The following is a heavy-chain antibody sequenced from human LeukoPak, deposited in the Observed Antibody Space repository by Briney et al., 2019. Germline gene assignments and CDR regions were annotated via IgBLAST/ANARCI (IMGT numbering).Heavy chain of an antibody. CDR3: ATGAIEVAGPHY. CDR2: IYPGDSDS. Sequence: GESLKIYCKGSGYSFTTYWLGWVRQTPGKGLEWMGIIYPGDSDSRYSPSFQGQVTISADKSISTAYLQWSSLKASDSAMYYCATGAIEVAGPHYWGQGTLLTVSS. CDR1: GYSFTTYW. J-gene: IGHJ4*02. V-gene: IGHV5-51*01. D-gene: IGHD6-19*01.